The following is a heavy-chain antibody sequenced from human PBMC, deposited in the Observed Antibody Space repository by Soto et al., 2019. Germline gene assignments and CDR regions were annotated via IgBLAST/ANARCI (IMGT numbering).Heavy chain of an antibody. CDR2: ISNNGADK. D-gene: IGHD1-26*01. CDR3: ARRLEPSVSELDS. V-gene: IGHV3-23*01. Sequence: GGSLRLSCAASGFNFGSYAMIWVRQAPGKGLEWVSRISNNGADKYYTDSVRGRFIVSRANSKNTLYLQLNSLRTEDTAVYYCARRLEPSVSELDSWVQGTPVTVSS. CDR1: GFNFGSYA. J-gene: IGHJ5*01.